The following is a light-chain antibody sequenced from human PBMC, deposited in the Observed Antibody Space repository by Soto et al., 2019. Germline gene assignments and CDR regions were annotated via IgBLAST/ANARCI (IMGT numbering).Light chain of an antibody. CDR2: DSS. CDR1: QSVDKF. CDR3: QQYNSYSPT. V-gene: IGKV3-11*01. J-gene: IGKJ1*01. Sequence: EIVLTQSPATLSLSPGETATLSCRASQSVDKFLAWYQQRPGQPPRLLMFDSSNRATGVPVRFSGSGSGTEFTLTISGLQPGDSATYYCQQYNSYSPTFGQGTKVDI.